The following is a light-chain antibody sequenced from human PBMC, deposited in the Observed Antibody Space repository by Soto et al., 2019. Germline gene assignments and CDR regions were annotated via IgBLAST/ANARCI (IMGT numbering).Light chain of an antibody. V-gene: IGKV3-11*01. J-gene: IGKJ5*01. CDR1: QSVSSSY. Sequence: EIVLTQSPCTLSLSPGERATLSCRASQSVSSSYLAWYQQKPGQAPRLLIYDASNRATGIPARFSGSGSGTDFTLTISSLEPEDFAVYYCQQRSNWPFFGQGTRLEIK. CDR3: QQRSNWPF. CDR2: DAS.